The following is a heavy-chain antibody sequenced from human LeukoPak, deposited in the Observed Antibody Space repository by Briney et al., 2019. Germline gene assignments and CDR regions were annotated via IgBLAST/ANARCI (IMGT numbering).Heavy chain of an antibody. Sequence: SETLSLTCTVSGDSITNTYYYWGWIRQSPGKGLEWIGTFHSGGSTYFSPSLKNRLTISVDTSKDQFSLRLSSVTAADTAVYYCARQVTFGYAHAYYFDYWGQGTLVTVSS. D-gene: IGHD3-16*01. J-gene: IGHJ4*02. CDR1: GDSITNTYYY. CDR2: FHSGGST. CDR3: ARQVTFGYAHAYYFDY. V-gene: IGHV4-39*01.